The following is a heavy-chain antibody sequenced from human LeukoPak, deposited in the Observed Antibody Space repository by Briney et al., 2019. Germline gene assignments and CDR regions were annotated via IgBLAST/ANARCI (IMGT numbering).Heavy chain of an antibody. Sequence: GGSLRLSCAASGFTFSSYAMSWVRQAPGKGLEWVSAISGSGGSTYYADSVKGRFTISRDNSKNTLYLQMNSLRAEDTAVYYCAKDYDFWSGYHYYLDYWGQGTQVTVSS. CDR1: GFTFSSYA. CDR3: AKDYDFWSGYHYYLDY. J-gene: IGHJ4*02. D-gene: IGHD3-3*01. V-gene: IGHV3-23*01. CDR2: ISGSGGST.